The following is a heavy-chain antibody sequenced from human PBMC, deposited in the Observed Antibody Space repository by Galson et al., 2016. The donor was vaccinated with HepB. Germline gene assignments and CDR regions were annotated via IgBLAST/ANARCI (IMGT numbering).Heavy chain of an antibody. CDR2: TNHSGST. CDR1: GGSFSGYY. CDR3: ARGDNPDYGDYASAYYYMDV. V-gene: IGHV4-34*01. D-gene: IGHD4-17*01. Sequence: ETLSLTCAVYGGSFSGYYWSWIRQPPGKGLEWIGETNHSGSTYYNPSLKSRVTISVDTSKNQFSLKLSSVTAADTAVYYCARGDNPDYGDYASAYYYMDVWGKGTTVTVSS. J-gene: IGHJ6*03.